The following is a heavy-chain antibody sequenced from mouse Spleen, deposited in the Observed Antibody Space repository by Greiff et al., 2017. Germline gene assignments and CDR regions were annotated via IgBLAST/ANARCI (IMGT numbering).Heavy chain of an antibody. J-gene: IGHJ1*01. CDR3: ARAILLRLTGSWYFDV. CDR2: INPNNGGT. D-gene: IGHD1-1*01. Sequence: EVQLQQSGPELVKPGASVKISCKASGYTFTDYYMNWVKQSHGKSLEWIGDINPNNGGTSYNQKFKGKATLTVDKSSSTAYMELRSLTSEDSAVYYCARAILLRLTGSWYFDVWGAGTTVTVSS. CDR1: GYTFTDYY. V-gene: IGHV1-26*01.